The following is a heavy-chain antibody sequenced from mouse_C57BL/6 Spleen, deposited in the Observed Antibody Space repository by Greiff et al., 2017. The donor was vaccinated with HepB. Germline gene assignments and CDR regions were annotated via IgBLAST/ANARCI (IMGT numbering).Heavy chain of an antibody. J-gene: IGHJ4*01. Sequence: VQLQQPGAELVRPGSSVKLSCKASGYTFTSYWMHWVKQRPIQGLEWIGNIDPSDSETHYNQKFKDKATLTVDKSSSTAYMQLSSLTSEDSAVYYCARSNWYAMDYWGQGTSVTVSS. D-gene: IGHD4-1*01. V-gene: IGHV1-52*01. CDR1: GYTFTSYW. CDR3: ARSNWYAMDY. CDR2: IDPSDSET.